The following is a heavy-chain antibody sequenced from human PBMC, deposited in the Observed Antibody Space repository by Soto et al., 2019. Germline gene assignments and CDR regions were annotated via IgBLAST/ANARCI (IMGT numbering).Heavy chain of an antibody. D-gene: IGHD1-7*01. J-gene: IGHJ5*02. CDR3: ARAPNWNLNTWSDP. Sequence: QVSLQESGPRLVKPSETLSLSCVVSGASITNYYWSWIRQAPGKRLEWIGYVHHSGTTNYNPSLKSRVTILLGSSKNEFFLNVTSVPAPDTAVYFCARAPNWNLNTWSDPWGQGTLVTVSS. CDR1: GASITNYY. CDR2: VHHSGTT. V-gene: IGHV4-59*01.